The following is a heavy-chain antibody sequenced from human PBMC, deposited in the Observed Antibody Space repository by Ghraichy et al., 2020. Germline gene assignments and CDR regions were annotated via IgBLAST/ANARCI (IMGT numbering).Heavy chain of an antibody. Sequence: ETLSLTCAASGFTVSSNYMSWVRQAPGKGLEWVSVIYSGGSTYYADSVKGRFTISRDNSKNTLYLQMNSLRAEDTAVYYCARSIWETLDAFDIWGQGTMVTVSS. D-gene: IGHD3-3*02. V-gene: IGHV3-53*01. CDR3: ARSIWETLDAFDI. CDR2: IYSGGST. CDR1: GFTVSSNY. J-gene: IGHJ3*02.